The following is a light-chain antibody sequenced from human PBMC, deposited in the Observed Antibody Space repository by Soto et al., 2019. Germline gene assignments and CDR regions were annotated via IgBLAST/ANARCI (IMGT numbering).Light chain of an antibody. Sequence: EILLTQSPGPLSLSPGERATLCCRSSQSVSSSYLAWYQQKPGQAPRLLIYGASSRATGIPDRFSGSGSGTDFTLTISRLEPEDFATYYCQHYNSYSEAFGQGTKWIS. CDR2: GAS. CDR1: QSVSSSY. CDR3: QHYNSYSEA. V-gene: IGKV3-20*01. J-gene: IGKJ1*01.